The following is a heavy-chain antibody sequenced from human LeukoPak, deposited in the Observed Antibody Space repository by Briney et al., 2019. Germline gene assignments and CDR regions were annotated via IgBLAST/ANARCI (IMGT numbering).Heavy chain of an antibody. CDR2: ISSSSSYI. CDR1: GFTFSDYY. D-gene: IGHD1-26*01. V-gene: IGHV3-21*01. Sequence: GGSLRLSCAASGFTFSDYYMSWVRQAPGKGLEWVSSISSSSSYIYYADSVKGRFTISRDNAKSSLYLQMNSLRAEDTAVYYCARGPVGATSRNWFDPWGQGTLVTVSS. J-gene: IGHJ5*02. CDR3: ARGPVGATSRNWFDP.